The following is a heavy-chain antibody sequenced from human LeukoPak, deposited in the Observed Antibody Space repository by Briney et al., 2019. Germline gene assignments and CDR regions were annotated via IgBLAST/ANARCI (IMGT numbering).Heavy chain of an antibody. CDR2: IYTSGST. D-gene: IGHD3-22*01. V-gene: IGHV4-61*02. Sequence: SQTLSLTCTVSGGPISSGSYYWSWIRQPAGKGLEWIGRIYTSGSTNYNPSLKSRVTISVGTSKNQFSLKLSSVTAADTAVYFCASPRGDDSGGYYTWYFHHWGQGILVTVSS. J-gene: IGHJ1*01. CDR1: GGPISSGSYY. CDR3: ASPRGDDSGGYYTWYFHH.